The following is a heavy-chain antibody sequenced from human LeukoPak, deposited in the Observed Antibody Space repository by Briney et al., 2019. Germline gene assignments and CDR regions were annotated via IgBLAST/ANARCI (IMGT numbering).Heavy chain of an antibody. CDR1: GFTFSTYA. CDR2: ISGSGGST. V-gene: IGHV3-23*01. Sequence: PGGSLRLSCAASGFTFSTYAMSWVRQAPGKGLEWVSAISGSGGSTHYADSVKGRFTISRDNSKNTLYLQMNSLRVEDTAVYYCAKGPCSSSSCYEGVLWGQGTLVTVSS. J-gene: IGHJ4*02. D-gene: IGHD2-2*01. CDR3: AKGPCSSSSCYEGVL.